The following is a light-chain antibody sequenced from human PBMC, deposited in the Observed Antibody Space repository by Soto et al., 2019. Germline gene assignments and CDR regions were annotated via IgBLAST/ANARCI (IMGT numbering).Light chain of an antibody. Sequence: DIQMTQKQSSLSASVGDRVTITCRASQSISGYLNWYQQKPGRAPKLLIYTASSLQSGVPSRFSGSGSGTDFTLTISSLQPEDFAVYYCPQYPHWPFTSGHRTRPEI. CDR2: TAS. J-gene: IGKJ5*01. CDR1: QSISGY. CDR3: PQYPHWPFT. V-gene: IGKV1-39*01.